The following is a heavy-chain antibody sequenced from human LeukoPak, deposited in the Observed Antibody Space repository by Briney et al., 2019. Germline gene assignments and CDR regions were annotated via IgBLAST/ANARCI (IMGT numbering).Heavy chain of an antibody. J-gene: IGHJ4*02. CDR2: IKQDGSEK. V-gene: IGHV3-7*01. Sequence: GGSLRLSCAASGFTFSSYWMSWVRQAPGKGLEWVANIKQDGSEKYYVDSVKGRFTISRDNAKNSLYLQMNSLRAEDTAVYYCARDRWCYDILTGSRSFDYWGQGTLVTVSS. CDR3: ARDRWCYDILTGSRSFDY. CDR1: GFTFSSYW. D-gene: IGHD3-9*01.